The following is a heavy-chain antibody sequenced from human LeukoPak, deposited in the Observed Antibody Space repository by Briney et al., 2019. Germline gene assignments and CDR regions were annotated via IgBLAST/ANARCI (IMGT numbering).Heavy chain of an antibody. CDR3: ARALRYCSGGSCDHDAFDI. Sequence: SETLSLTCTVSGDSISSYFWTWIRQPPGEGLEWIVYIHYSGSTNYNPSLKSRVTISVDTSKNQFSLKLSSVTAADTAVYYCARALRYCSGGSCDHDAFDIWGQGTMVTVSS. D-gene: IGHD2-15*01. CDR1: GDSISSYF. CDR2: IHYSGST. V-gene: IGHV4-59*01. J-gene: IGHJ3*02.